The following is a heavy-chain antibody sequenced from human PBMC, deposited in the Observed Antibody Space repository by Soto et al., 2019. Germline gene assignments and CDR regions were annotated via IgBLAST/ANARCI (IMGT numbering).Heavy chain of an antibody. J-gene: IGHJ4*02. CDR1: GYSFTSYW. CDR2: IYPGDSDT. V-gene: IGHV5-51*01. Sequence: GESLKISCKGSGYSFTSYWIGWVRQMPGKGLEWMGIIYPGDSDTRYSPSFQGQVTISADKSISTAYLQWSSLKASDTAMYYCASPHYGSGSYEGYYFDYWGQGTLVTVSS. CDR3: ASPHYGSGSYEGYYFDY. D-gene: IGHD3-10*01.